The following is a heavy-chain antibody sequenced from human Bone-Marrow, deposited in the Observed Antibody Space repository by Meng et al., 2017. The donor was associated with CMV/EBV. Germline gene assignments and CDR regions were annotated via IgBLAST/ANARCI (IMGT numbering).Heavy chain of an antibody. V-gene: IGHV4-38-2*02. CDR3: ASLHGYCSSTSCYTP. CDR1: GYSISSGYY. J-gene: IGHJ3*01. CDR2: IYHSGST. D-gene: IGHD2-2*02. Sequence: SETLSLTCTVSGYSISSGYYWGWIRQPPGKGLEWIGSIYHSGSTYYNPSLKSLVTISVDTSKNQFSLKLSSVTAADTAVYYCASLHGYCSSTSCYTPWGQGTMVTVSS.